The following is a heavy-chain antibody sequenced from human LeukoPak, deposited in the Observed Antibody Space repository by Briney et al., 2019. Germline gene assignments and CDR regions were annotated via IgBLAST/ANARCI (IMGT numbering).Heavy chain of an antibody. Sequence: PPETLSPTCTVSGGSISGYYWSWIRQPPGKGLEWIGYIYYSGSTNYNPSLKSRVTISVDTSKNQFSLKLSSVTAADTAVYYCAREVGYSSSWVYFFDYWGQGTLVTVSS. V-gene: IGHV4-59*01. J-gene: IGHJ4*02. CDR1: GGSISGYY. D-gene: IGHD6-13*01. CDR3: AREVGYSSSWVYFFDY. CDR2: IYYSGST.